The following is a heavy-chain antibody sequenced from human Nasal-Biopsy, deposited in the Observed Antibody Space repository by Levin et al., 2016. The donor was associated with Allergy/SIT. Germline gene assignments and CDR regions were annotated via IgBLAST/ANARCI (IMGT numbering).Heavy chain of an antibody. CDR1: GGSISTWS. D-gene: IGHD3-3*01. V-gene: IGHV4-59*01. Sequence: SETLSLTCSVSGGSISTWSWSWIRQAPGKGLEWIGYIYFSGSTNYNPSLKSRVTISVDTSKNQFSLKLNSVTAADTAVYYCAKGSDDFWSGYFRNDYWGQGTRVDRLL. CDR3: AKGSDDFWSGYFRNDY. J-gene: IGHJ4*02. CDR2: IYFSGST.